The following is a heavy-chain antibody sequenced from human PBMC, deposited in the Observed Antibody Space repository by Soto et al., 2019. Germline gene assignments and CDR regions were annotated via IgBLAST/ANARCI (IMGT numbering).Heavy chain of an antibody. V-gene: IGHV3-73*01. J-gene: IGHJ6*02. CDR2: IRSKANSYAT. CDR3: TRGPYSSGWSVLISYGMDV. Sequence: GGSRRLSCAASGFPFSGSAMHGVRQAPGKGLEWVGRIRSKANSYATAYAASVKGRFTISRDDSKNTAYLQMNSLKTEDTAVYYCTRGPYSSGWSVLISYGMDVWGQGITVTVSS. D-gene: IGHD6-19*01. CDR1: GFPFSGSA.